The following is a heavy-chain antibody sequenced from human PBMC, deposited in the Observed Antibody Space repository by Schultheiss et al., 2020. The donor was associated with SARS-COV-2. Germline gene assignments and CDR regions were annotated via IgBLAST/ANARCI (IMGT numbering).Heavy chain of an antibody. CDR1: GYTFTSYG. CDR2: ISAYNGNT. CDR3: ARSSTPLRYFDP. J-gene: IGHJ5*02. V-gene: IGHV1-18*01. D-gene: IGHD3-9*01. Sequence: ASVKVSCKASGYTFTSYGISWVRQAPGQGLEWMGWISAYNGNTNYAQKFQGRVTMTRDTSISTAYMELSRLRSDDTAVYYCARSSTPLRYFDPWGQGTLVTVSS.